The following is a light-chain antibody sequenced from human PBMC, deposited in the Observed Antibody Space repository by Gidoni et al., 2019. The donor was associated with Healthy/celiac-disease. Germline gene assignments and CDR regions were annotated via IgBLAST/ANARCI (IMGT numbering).Light chain of an antibody. V-gene: IGKV1-5*01. CDR3: QQYNSRAT. J-gene: IGKJ2*01. CDR2: EAS. Sequence: DIQMTQSPSTLSASVGDRVTITCRASQRISSWLAWYQQNPGKAPKLLSDEASSLESGVPSRFSGSGSGTEVTLTISSLQPDDFATYYFQQYNSRATFXXXTKVEIK. CDR1: QRISSW.